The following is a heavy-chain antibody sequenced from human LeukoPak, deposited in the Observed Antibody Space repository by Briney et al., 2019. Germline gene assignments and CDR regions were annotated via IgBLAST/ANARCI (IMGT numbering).Heavy chain of an antibody. CDR2: IYYGGNT. CDR1: GGSIRNYY. CDR3: ARVPPRSSGWYFFDY. J-gene: IGHJ4*02. V-gene: IGHV4-59*08. D-gene: IGHD6-19*01. Sequence: SETLSLTCTVSGGSIRNYYWTWIRQSPGKGLEWIANIYYGGNTKYNPSLKSRVTISADTSKNLFSLKLSSVTAADTAVYYCARVPPRSSGWYFFDYWGQGTLVTVSS.